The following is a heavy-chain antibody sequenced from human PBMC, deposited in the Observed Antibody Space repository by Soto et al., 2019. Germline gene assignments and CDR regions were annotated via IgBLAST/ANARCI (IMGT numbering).Heavy chain of an antibody. J-gene: IGHJ3*02. CDR3: ARDTNDILTGPNI. V-gene: IGHV1-69*04. CDR2: IIPILGIA. D-gene: IGHD3-9*01. Sequence: ASVKVSCKASGGTFSSYTISWVRQAPGQGLEWMGRIIPILGIANYAQKFQGRVTITADKSTSTAYMELSSLRSEDTAVYYCARDTNDILTGPNIWGQGTMVTVS. CDR1: GGTFSSYT.